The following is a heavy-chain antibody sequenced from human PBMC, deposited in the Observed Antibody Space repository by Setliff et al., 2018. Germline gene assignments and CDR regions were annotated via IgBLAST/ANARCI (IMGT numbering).Heavy chain of an antibody. V-gene: IGHV1-18*01. D-gene: IGHD6-19*01. Sequence: ASVKVSCKASGYTFTNYGITWVRQAPGQGLEWMAWISAYDGNTRFAQNFQGRVTLTTDTPTSIAYMELRGLISDDTAVYYCARSPPNRGSGSGWYGDFWGQGTLVTVSS. CDR3: ARSPPNRGSGSGWYGDF. J-gene: IGHJ4*02. CDR1: GYTFTNYG. CDR2: ISAYDGNT.